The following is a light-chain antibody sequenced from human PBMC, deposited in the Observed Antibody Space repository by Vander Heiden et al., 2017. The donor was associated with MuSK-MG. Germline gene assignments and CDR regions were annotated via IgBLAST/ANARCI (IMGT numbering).Light chain of an antibody. V-gene: IGKV1-33*01. CDR2: DAS. J-gene: IGKJ2*01. CDR1: QDISNY. CDR3: HQYDNPLYN. Sequence: DIQMTQSPSSLSASVGDRVTITCQASQDISNYLNWYQQKPGKAPKLLIYDASNLETGVPSRFSGSGSGTAFTFTISSLQPEDIATYYCHQYDNPLYNFGQGTKLEI.